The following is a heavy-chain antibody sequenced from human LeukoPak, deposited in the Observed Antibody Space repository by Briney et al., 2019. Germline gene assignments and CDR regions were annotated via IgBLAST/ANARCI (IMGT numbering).Heavy chain of an antibody. J-gene: IGHJ6*03. D-gene: IGHD3-10*01. CDR2: IGAYNGNT. CDR1: GYTFTSYG. Sequence: VASVKVSCKASGYTFTSYGISWVRQAPGQGLEWMGWIGAYNGNTNYAQKLQGSVTMTTDTSTSTAYMELRSLRSDDTAVYYCARSPGSLFYHPYMDVWGKGNTVTVS. V-gene: IGHV1-18*01. CDR3: ARSPGSLFYHPYMDV.